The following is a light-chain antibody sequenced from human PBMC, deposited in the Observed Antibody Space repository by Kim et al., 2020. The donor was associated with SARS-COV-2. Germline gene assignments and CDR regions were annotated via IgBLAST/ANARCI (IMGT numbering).Light chain of an antibody. CDR2: GAS. CDR1: QSISNN. CDR3: QHYSYMLPWT. Sequence: DIAMTKSPLTLSMCPGERATLPCSASQSISNNLAWYQQNPGQATRLLVYGASTRPTDIPTRFSGSGSGTEFTLTISSLQSEDFAVYYCQHYSYMLPWTFGQGTKVDIK. J-gene: IGKJ1*01. V-gene: IGKV3-15*01.